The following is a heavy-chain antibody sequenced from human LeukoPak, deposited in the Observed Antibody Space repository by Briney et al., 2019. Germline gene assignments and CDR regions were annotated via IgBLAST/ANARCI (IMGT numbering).Heavy chain of an antibody. V-gene: IGHV3-48*04. J-gene: IGHJ4*02. D-gene: IGHD3-10*01. CDR2: ISSSSNT. CDR3: ARAGVVRGVSHFDS. CDR1: GLTFSGYS. Sequence: GGSLRLSCAASGLTFSGYSMNWVRQAPGQGLEGVSYISSSSNTVYADSVKGRFTISRDNDKKSLYLQMNSLRDEDTAVYYCARAGVVRGVSHFDSWGQGSLVTVSS.